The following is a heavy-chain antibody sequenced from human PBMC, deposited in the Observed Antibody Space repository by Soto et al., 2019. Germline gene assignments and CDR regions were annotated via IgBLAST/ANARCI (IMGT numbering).Heavy chain of an antibody. CDR3: AGREFASASFHYYYCAVDG. Sequence: SETLSLTCAVYGGSFSDYFWTWIRQPPGKGLEWIGEINHSGSTNFNPSLKSRVAISADTSRNQFSLRVTCVTAADTAVYYCAGREFASASFHYYYCAVDGWGQGTTVTVSS. V-gene: IGHV4-34*01. J-gene: IGHJ6*02. CDR1: GGSFSDYF. CDR2: INHSGST. D-gene: IGHD6-6*01.